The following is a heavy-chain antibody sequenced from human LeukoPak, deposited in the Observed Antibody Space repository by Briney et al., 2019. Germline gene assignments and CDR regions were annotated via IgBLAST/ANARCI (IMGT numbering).Heavy chain of an antibody. CDR2: INHSGST. J-gene: IGHJ4*02. V-gene: IGHV4-34*01. Sequence: SETLSLTCAVYGGSFSGYYWSWIRQLPGKGLEWIGEINHSGSTNYNPSLKSRVTISVDTSKNQFSLKLSSVTAADTAVYYCARVSLGRTFDYWGQGTLVTVSS. CDR3: ARVSLGRTFDY. CDR1: GGSFSGYY.